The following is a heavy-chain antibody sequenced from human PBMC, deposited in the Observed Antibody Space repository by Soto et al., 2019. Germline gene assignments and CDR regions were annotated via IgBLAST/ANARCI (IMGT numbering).Heavy chain of an antibody. J-gene: IGHJ4*02. D-gene: IGHD3-22*01. CDR1: GFSPSTSGVG. Sequence: QITLKESGPTLVKPTQPLTLTCTFSGFSPSTSGVGVGWIRQPPGKALEWLALIYWDDDKPYSPSLKSRLTNTKDTSKNQVVLTMTNMDPVDTATYYCAHRLCYDSSVWLPRDYFDYWGQGTLVTVSS. V-gene: IGHV2-5*02. CDR3: AHRLCYDSSVWLPRDYFDY. CDR2: IYWDDDK.